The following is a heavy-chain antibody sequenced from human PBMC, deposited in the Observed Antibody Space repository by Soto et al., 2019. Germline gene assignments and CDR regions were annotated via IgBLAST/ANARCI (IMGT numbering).Heavy chain of an antibody. J-gene: IGHJ6*02. Sequence: QVQLVQSGAEVKKPGASVKVSCKASGYTFTSYGISWVRQAPGQGLEWMGWISAYNGNTNYAQKLQGRVTMTTDTSTSTAYMELRSLKSGDTAVYYCARDALIAMVRGGGYYYCGRDVWGQGTTVTVSS. CDR1: GYTFTSYG. V-gene: IGHV1-18*01. CDR2: ISAYNGNT. CDR3: ARDALIAMVRGGGYYYCGRDV. D-gene: IGHD3-10*01.